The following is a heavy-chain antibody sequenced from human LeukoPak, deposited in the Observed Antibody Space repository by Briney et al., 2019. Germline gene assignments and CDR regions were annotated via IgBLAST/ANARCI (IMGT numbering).Heavy chain of an antibody. D-gene: IGHD4-17*01. V-gene: IGHV4-61*02. CDR3: ARERAVTTYYYFDY. CDR2: IYTSGST. CDR1: GGSISSGSYY. J-gene: IGHJ4*02. Sequence: SQTLSLTCTVSGGSISSGSYYWSWIRQPPGKGLEWIGRIYTSGSTNYNPSLKSRVTISVDTSKNQFSLKLSSVTAADTAVYYCARERAVTTYYYFDYWGQGTLVTVSS.